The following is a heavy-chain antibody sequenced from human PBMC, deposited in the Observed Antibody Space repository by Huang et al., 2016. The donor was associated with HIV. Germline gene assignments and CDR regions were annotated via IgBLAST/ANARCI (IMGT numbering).Heavy chain of an antibody. CDR2: ISPRFGTT. CDR3: ARQPYCGGDCAHYYYFYMDV. V-gene: IGHV1-69*13. CDR1: GGTFSTNA. J-gene: IGHJ6*03. D-gene: IGHD2-21*02. Sequence: QVQLVQSGAEVKRPGASVKVSCRASGGTFSTNAVSWVRQAPGQGLEWMGGISPRFGTTNYEQRCQGKVTITADESSSTVYMELSSLRSDDTAVYYCARQPYCGGDCAHYYYFYMDVWGKGTTVTVSS.